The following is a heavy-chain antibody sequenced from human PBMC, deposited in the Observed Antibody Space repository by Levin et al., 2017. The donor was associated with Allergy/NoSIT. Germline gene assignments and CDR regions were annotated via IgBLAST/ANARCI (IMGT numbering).Heavy chain of an antibody. V-gene: IGHV3-48*04. CDR3: ARGLFEN. Sequence: PGGSLRFSCAASGFNFEIYGMNWVRQAPGKGLEWVAHISSSGSPTYYADPVKGRFIISRDNAKRSLFLQMNSLRAEDTAVYYCARGLFENWGQGTLVNVSS. D-gene: IGHD2-15*01. J-gene: IGHJ4*02. CDR1: GFNFEIYG. CDR2: ISSSGSPT.